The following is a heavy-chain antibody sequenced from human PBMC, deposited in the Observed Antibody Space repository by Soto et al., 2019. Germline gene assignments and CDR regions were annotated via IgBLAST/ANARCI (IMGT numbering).Heavy chain of an antibody. CDR2: INAGNGNT. V-gene: IGHV1-3*01. D-gene: IGHD3-16*01. CDR1: GYTFTSYA. J-gene: IGHJ4*02. CDR3: EGGPDGHDYCGSY. Sequence: QVQLVQSGAEVKKPGASVKVSCKASGYTFTSYAMHWVRQAPGQRLEWMGWINAGNGNTKYSQKFQGRVTITRDTSASTAYMGLSTLSSEDTAVYCFEGGPDGHDYCGSYWGKATLVTVS.